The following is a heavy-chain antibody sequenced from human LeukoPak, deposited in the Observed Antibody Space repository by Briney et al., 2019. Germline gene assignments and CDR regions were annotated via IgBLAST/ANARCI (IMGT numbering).Heavy chain of an antibody. CDR2: INPDSGGT. CDR3: ARDHLLFRQPPNWFDP. Sequence: ASVKVSCKASGYTFSDYYMHWVRQAPGQGLEWMGWINPDSGGTKYAQKFQDRVTMTSDPSISTAYMELSRLRSDDTAVYYCARDHLLFRQPPNWFDPLGQGTLVTVSS. V-gene: IGHV1-2*02. D-gene: IGHD1-14*01. J-gene: IGHJ5*02. CDR1: GYTFSDYY.